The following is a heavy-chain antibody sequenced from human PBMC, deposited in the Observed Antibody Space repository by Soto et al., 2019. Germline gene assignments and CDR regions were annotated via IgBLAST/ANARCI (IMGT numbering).Heavy chain of an antibody. CDR2: VYYSGSS. Sequence: QLQESGPGLVKPSQTLSLTCSVSGGSINNNDYYWSWIRQTPGKGLEWIGYVYYSGSSAYIPSPKRRLSMSIAKSKREFHLKLNSVTAADSATYYCASMSYFSDRWYFGLWGRGTLVTFAS. V-gene: IGHV4-30-4*01. D-gene: IGHD3-10*02. J-gene: IGHJ2*01. CDR3: ASMSYFSDRWYFGL. CDR1: GGSINNNDYY.